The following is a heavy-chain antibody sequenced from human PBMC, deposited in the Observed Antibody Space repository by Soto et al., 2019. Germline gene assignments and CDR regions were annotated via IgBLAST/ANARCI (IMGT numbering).Heavy chain of an antibody. CDR1: GFTFSNYG. CDR3: AKLDEGGLQYAYYAMDV. J-gene: IGHJ6*02. V-gene: IGHV3-30*18. CDR2: ISYDGSNK. Sequence: RRLSCVASGFTFSNYGMHWVRQAPGKGLEWVAVISYDGSNKYYADSVKGRFTISRDNSKNTLYLQTTSLRTEDTALYYCAKLDEGGLQYAYYAMDVWGQGTTVTVS. D-gene: IGHD2-15*01.